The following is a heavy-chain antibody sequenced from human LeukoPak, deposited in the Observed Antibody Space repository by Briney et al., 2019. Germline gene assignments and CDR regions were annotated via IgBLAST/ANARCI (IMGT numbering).Heavy chain of an antibody. CDR1: GGSISSYY. J-gene: IGHJ4*02. Sequence: SSETLSLTCTVSGGSISSYYWSWIRQPPGKGLEWIGYIHYSGRTKYNPSLKSRVTISVDTSKNQFSLKLSSVTAADTAVYYCARHEDGYCSSTSCYGNWGQGTLVTVSS. V-gene: IGHV4-59*08. CDR3: ARHEDGYCSSTSCYGN. CDR2: IHYSGRT. D-gene: IGHD2-2*03.